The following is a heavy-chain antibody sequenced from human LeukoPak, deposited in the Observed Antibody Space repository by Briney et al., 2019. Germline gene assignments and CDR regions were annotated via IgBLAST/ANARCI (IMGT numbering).Heavy chain of an antibody. CDR3: ARDNSVEDTAWWFDP. CDR2: INPSGGSS. CDR1: GYTFTSYY. V-gene: IGHV1-46*01. D-gene: IGHD4-23*01. J-gene: IGHJ5*02. Sequence: ASVKVSCKASGYTFTSYYMHWVRQAPGQGLEGMGIINPSGGSSSYAQKFQGRVTMTRDMSTSTDYMELSSLRSEDTAVYYCARDNSVEDTAWWFDPWGQGTLVTVSS.